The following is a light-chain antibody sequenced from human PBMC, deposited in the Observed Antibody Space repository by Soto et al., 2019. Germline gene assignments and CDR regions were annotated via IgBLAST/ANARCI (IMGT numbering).Light chain of an antibody. CDR2: STN. Sequence: QTVVTQEPSFSVSPGGTVTLTCGLSSGSVSTSYYPSWYQQTPGQAPRTLIYSTNTRSSGVPDRFSGSILGNKAALTITGAQADDESDYYCVLYIGSGLNWVFGGGTKVTVL. J-gene: IGLJ3*02. V-gene: IGLV8-61*01. CDR1: SGSVSTSYY. CDR3: VLYIGSGLNWV.